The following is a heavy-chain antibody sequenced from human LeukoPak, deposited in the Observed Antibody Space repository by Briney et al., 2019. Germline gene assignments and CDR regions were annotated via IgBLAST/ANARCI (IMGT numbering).Heavy chain of an antibody. J-gene: IGHJ3*02. CDR2: INPNSGGT. Sequence: GASLKVSSKTAGYTFTGYDIHSVRQAPGQGLEYMGWINPNSGGTNYTQKFLCRVTMTRDTSISKAYMELSRVSSADTAVYYCAREEVVVTAMSAFDIWGQGTMVTVSS. CDR3: AREEVVVTAMSAFDI. D-gene: IGHD2-21*02. V-gene: IGHV1-2*02. CDR1: GYTFTGYD.